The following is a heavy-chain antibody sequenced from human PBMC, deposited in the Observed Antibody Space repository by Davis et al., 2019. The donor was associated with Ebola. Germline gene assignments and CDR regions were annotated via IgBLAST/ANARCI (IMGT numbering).Heavy chain of an antibody. J-gene: IGHJ4*02. CDR3: ARSSLRWSSSSIDY. CDR1: GGSVSSGSYY. V-gene: IGHV4-61*01. CDR2: IYYSGST. D-gene: IGHD6-6*01. Sequence: PSETLSLTCTVSGGSVSSGSYYWSWIRQPPGKGLEWIGYIYYSGSTNYNPSLKSRVTISVDTSKNQFSLKLNSVTAADTAVYYCARSSLRWSSSSIDYWGQGTLVTVSS.